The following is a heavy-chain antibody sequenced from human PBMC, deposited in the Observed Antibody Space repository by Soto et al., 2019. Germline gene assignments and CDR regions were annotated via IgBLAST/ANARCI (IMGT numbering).Heavy chain of an antibody. CDR1: GGSISSGDYY. CDR2: IYYSGST. D-gene: IGHD1-26*01. CDR3: AREGGIVGATTVDY. J-gene: IGHJ4*02. Sequence: SETLSLTCTVSGGSISSGDYYWSWIRQPPGKGLEWIGYIYYSGSTYYNPSLKSRVTISVDTSKNQFSLKLSSVTAADTSVYYCAREGGIVGATTVDYWGQGTLVTVSS. V-gene: IGHV4-30-4*01.